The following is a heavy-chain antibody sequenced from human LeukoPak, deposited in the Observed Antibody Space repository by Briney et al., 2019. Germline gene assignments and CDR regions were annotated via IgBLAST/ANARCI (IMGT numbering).Heavy chain of an antibody. V-gene: IGHV4-34*01. CDR2: LNHSGST. Sequence: KPSETLSLACAVYGGSFSGYYWSWIRQPPGKGLEWIGELNHSGSTNYNPSLKSRVTISVDTSKDQFSLRLSSVTAADTAVYYCARGPLDTAVATYYFDYWAQGTLVTVSS. J-gene: IGHJ4*02. CDR3: ARGPLDTAVATYYFDY. CDR1: GGSFSGYY. D-gene: IGHD5-18*01.